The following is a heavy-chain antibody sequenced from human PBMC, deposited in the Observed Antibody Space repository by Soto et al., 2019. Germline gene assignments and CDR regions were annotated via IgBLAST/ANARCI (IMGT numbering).Heavy chain of an antibody. Sequence: SVKVSCKASGGTFSSYTISWVRQAPGQGLEWMGRIIPILGIANYAQKFQGRVTITADKSTSTAYMELSSLRSEDTAVYYCARGRGYCSSTSCHNWFDPWGQGTLVTV. J-gene: IGHJ5*02. CDR2: IIPILGIA. CDR3: ARGRGYCSSTSCHNWFDP. D-gene: IGHD2-2*01. CDR1: GGTFSSYT. V-gene: IGHV1-69*02.